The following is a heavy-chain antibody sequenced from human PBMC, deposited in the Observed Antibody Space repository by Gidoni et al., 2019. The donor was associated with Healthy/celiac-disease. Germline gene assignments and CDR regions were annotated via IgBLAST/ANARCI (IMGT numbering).Heavy chain of an antibody. CDR3: ARDLSTSYSSGWYGHVDY. CDR2: INPNSGGT. J-gene: IGHJ4*02. Sequence: QVQLVQSGAEVKKPGASVKVSCPASGYTFTGYYMHWVRQAPGQGLEWMGWINPNSGGTNYAQKFQGRVTMTRDTSISTAYMELSRLRSDDTAVYYCARDLSTSYSSGWYGHVDYWGQGTLVTVSS. V-gene: IGHV1-2*02. D-gene: IGHD6-19*01. CDR1: GYTFTGYY.